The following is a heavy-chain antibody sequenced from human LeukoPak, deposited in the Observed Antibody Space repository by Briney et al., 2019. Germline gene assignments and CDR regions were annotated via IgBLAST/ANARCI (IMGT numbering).Heavy chain of an antibody. D-gene: IGHD2-15*01. CDR1: DGSFSGYY. J-gene: IGHJ4*02. CDR3: ARVVPAGYCSGGSCYPSHIDY. V-gene: IGHV4-34*01. Sequence: KASETLSLTCAVYDGSFSGYYWSWIRQPPGKGLEWIGEINHNGSTNYNPSLKSRVTISVDTSKNQFSLKLSSVTAADTAVYYCARVVPAGYCSGGSCYPSHIDYWGQGTLVTVSS. CDR2: INHNGST.